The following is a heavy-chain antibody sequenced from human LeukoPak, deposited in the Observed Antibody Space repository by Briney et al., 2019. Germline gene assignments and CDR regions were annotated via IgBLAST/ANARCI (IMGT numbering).Heavy chain of an antibody. CDR3: ARARSYYYDSSGYYPAFDY. V-gene: IGHV1-69*04. CDR2: IIPIFGIA. Sequence: GASVKVSCKASGYTFTSYGISWVRQAPGQGLEWMGRIIPIFGIANYAQKFQGRVTITADKSTSTAHMELSSLRSEDTAVYYCARARSYYYDSSGYYPAFDYWGQGTLVTVSS. CDR1: GYTFTSYG. D-gene: IGHD3-22*01. J-gene: IGHJ4*02.